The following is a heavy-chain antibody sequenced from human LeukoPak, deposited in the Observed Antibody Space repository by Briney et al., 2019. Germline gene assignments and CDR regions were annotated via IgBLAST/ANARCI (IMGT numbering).Heavy chain of an antibody. Sequence: GGSLRLSCVASGFTFNYYDMQWVRQAPGKGLEWVTFIRSDGSNKDYADSVKGRFTISRDNSKNTLYLLMNSLRAEDTAVYYCARDVVYASEIYSYGDCWGQGTLVTVSS. V-gene: IGHV3-30*02. CDR3: ARDVVYASEIYSYGDC. CDR1: GFTFNYYD. CDR2: IRSDGSNK. J-gene: IGHJ4*02. D-gene: IGHD3-16*01.